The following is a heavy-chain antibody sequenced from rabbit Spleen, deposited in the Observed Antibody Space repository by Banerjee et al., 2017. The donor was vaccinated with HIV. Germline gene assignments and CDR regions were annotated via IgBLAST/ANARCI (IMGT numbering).Heavy chain of an antibody. D-gene: IGHD8-1*01. V-gene: IGHV1S40*01. CDR1: GLDLSSRYW. Sequence: QSLEESGGDLVKPGASLTLTCKASGLDLSSRYWICWVRQAPGKGLECIACIYAGSSGTIHYASWAKGRFTCSKTSSTTVTLQMTSLTVADTATYFCARDTGSSFSSYGMDLWGQGTLVTVS. J-gene: IGHJ6*01. CDR3: ARDTGSSFSSYGMDL. CDR2: IYAGSSGTI.